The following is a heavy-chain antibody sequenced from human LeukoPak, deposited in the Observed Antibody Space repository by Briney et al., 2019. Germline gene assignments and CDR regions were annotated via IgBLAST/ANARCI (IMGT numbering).Heavy chain of an antibody. CDR1: GFTFRGSA. CDR2: IRSKANSYAT. D-gene: IGHD3-10*01. CDR3: TRLWFGELLSATDFDY. J-gene: IGHJ4*02. V-gene: IGHV3-73*01. Sequence: GGSLRLSCAASGFTFRGSAMHWVRQASGKGLEWVGRIRSKANSYATAYAASVKGRFTISRDDSKNTAYLQMNSLKTEDTAVYYCTRLWFGELLSATDFDYWGQGTLVTVSS.